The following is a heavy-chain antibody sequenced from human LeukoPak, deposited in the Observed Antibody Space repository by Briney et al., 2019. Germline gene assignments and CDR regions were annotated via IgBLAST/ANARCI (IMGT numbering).Heavy chain of an antibody. Sequence: AGGSLRLSCTVSGFTFNDYYMSWVRQAPGKGLEWLSFISAGGYPIYYADSVRGRFAISRDTAKNSLYLQMNSLRVEDTAVYYCVMTAGPPTDHWGQGALVTVSS. V-gene: IGHV3-11*04. CDR3: VMTAGPPTDH. CDR1: GFTFNDYY. CDR2: ISAGGYPI. J-gene: IGHJ4*01.